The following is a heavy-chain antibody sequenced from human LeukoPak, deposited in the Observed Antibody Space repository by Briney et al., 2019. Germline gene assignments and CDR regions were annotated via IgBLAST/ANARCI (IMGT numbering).Heavy chain of an antibody. CDR1: GGSISSSSYY. J-gene: IGHJ3*02. CDR3: ARGQQQLVERDDAFDI. CDR2: IYYSGST. D-gene: IGHD6-13*01. Sequence: PSETLSLTCTDSGGSISSSSYYWGWIRQPPGKGLEWIGSIYYSGSTYYNPSLKSRVTISVDTSKNQFSLKLSSVTAADTAVYYCARGQQQLVERDDAFDIWGQGTMVTVSS. V-gene: IGHV4-39*01.